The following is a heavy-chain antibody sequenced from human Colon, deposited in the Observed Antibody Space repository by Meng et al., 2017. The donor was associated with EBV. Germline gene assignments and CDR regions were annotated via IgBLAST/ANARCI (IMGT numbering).Heavy chain of an antibody. CDR3: ARGSYYTWAT. J-gene: IGHJ5*02. CDR1: GGSIISNDYG. D-gene: IGHD3-10*01. Sequence: QGTLQESGPGRVKSSGALSLTCGGSGGSIISNDYGWSGGRPPAGKRPGWVEEIHHSGTTNYNPSFKRPVTMSINTWKNRFSLDLTSVTAANTAVYYCARGSYYTWATWGQGTLVTVSS. V-gene: IGHV4-4*02. CDR2: IHHSGTT.